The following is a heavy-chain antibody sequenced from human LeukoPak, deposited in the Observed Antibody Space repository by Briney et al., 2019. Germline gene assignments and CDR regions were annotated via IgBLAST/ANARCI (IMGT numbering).Heavy chain of an antibody. CDR2: INTKSGAT. V-gene: IGHV1-2*02. CDR1: GYTLTGYC. CDR3: ARLTYYDFWSGYNYAFDI. D-gene: IGHD3-3*01. Sequence: ASVKVSCKASGYTLTGYCMHWVRQAPGQGLEWLGWINTKSGATNYAQNFQGRVTMTRDTSMSTTYMELKRLRSDDTAVYYCARLTYYDFWSGYNYAFDIWGQGTMVTVSS. J-gene: IGHJ3*02.